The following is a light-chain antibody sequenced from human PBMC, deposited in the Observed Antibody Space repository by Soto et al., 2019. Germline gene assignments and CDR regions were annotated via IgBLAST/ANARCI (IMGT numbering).Light chain of an antibody. Sequence: AIRMTQSPSSFSASTGDRVTITCRASQGISSYLAWYQQKPGKAPKLLIYAAFTLQSGVPSRFSGSGSGTDFTLTISCLQSEDFATYYCQQYYSYPSITFGQGTRLEIK. CDR1: QGISSY. CDR3: QQYYSYPSIT. J-gene: IGKJ5*01. CDR2: AAF. V-gene: IGKV1-8*01.